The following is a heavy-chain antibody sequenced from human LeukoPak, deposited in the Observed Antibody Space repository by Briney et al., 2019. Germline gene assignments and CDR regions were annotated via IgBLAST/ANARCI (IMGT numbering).Heavy chain of an antibody. D-gene: IGHD6-13*01. V-gene: IGHV4-39*01. CDR1: GGSISSSSYY. CDR2: IYYSGST. CDR3: ARHEPGAAGILRWFDP. J-gene: IGHJ5*02. Sequence: ASETLSLTCTVSGGSISSSSYYWGWIRQPPGKGLEWIGSIYYSGSTYYNPSLKSRVTISVDTSKNQFSLKLSSVTAADTAVYYCARHEPGAAGILRWFDPWGQGTLVTVSS.